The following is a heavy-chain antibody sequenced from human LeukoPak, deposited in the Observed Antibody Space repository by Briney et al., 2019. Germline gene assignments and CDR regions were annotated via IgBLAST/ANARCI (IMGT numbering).Heavy chain of an antibody. CDR2: IWPDGSTK. D-gene: IGHD3-10*01. V-gene: IGHV3-33*01. CDR3: ARSLWFGENGMDV. Sequence: GGSLRLSCTASGFHFSSYGMHWVRQAPGKGLVWVTVIWPDGSTKYYADSVKGRFTVSRDNSKNTLYLQMNSLRAEDTAVYYCARSLWFGENGMDVWGQGTTVTVSS. CDR1: GFHFSSYG. J-gene: IGHJ6*02.